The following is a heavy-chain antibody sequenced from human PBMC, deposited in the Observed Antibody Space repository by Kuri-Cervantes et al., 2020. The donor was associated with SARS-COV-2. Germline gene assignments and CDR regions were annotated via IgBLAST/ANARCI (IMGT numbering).Heavy chain of an antibody. D-gene: IGHD3-22*01. CDR3: VREGYYEPTDMDV. CDR2: ISSSGSTI. J-gene: IGHJ6*02. V-gene: IGHV3-48*03. Sequence: GGSLRLSCAASGFTFSSYEMNWVRQAPGKGLEWVSYISSSGSTIYYADSVKGRFTISRDNAKNSLYLQMNSLRAEDTAVYYCVREGYYEPTDMDVWGQGTTVTVSS. CDR1: GFTFSSYE.